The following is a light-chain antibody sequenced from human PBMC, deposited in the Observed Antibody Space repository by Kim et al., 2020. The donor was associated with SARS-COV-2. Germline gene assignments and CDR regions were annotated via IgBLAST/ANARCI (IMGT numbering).Light chain of an antibody. J-gene: IGKJ1*01. CDR2: GVS. CDR3: QHFGTSYWT. V-gene: IGKV3-20*01. CDR1: QSVSSN. Sequence: LSPGESAPLSCRASQSVSSNLGWYQQKPGQPPRLLIYGVSTRAAAIPDRFSASGSGTDFTLTINRLEPEDFAVYYCQHFGTSYWTFGQGTKVDIK.